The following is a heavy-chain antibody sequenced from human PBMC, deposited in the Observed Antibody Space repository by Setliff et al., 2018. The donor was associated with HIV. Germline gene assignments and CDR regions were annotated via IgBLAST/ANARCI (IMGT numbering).Heavy chain of an antibody. J-gene: IGHJ4*02. Sequence: ASVKVSCKASGYSFTDYYIHWVRQAPGQGLEWMGWINPKSDGTNYAQKFQGRITMTRDTSISTAYMELSRLRSDDTAVYYCARGMDYYDTSGYYQYYFDYWGQGTLVTVPQ. CDR1: GYSFTDYY. V-gene: IGHV1-2*02. CDR3: ARGMDYYDTSGYYQYYFDY. CDR2: INPKSDGT. D-gene: IGHD3-22*01.